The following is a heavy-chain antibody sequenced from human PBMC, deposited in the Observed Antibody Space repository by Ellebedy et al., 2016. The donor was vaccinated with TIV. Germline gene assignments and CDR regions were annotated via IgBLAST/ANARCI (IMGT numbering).Heavy chain of an antibody. J-gene: IGHJ4*02. CDR3: ARGGQWLIDGFDY. CDR2: INSDGSKT. CDR1: GFTFSNCA. Sequence: GESLKISCSASGFTFSNCALQWVRQAPGKGLEYVSAINSDGSKTYYTDSVKGRFTISRENSKNTVYLQMGSLRVEDTAVYYCARGGQWLIDGFDYWGQGTLVTVSS. D-gene: IGHD6-19*01. V-gene: IGHV3-64*04.